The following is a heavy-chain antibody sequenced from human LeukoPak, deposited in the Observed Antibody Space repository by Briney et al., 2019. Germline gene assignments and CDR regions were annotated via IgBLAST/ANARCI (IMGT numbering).Heavy chain of an antibody. CDR3: ARDRYGDYVFDY. CDR2: ISGSGSTI. Sequence: GGSLRLSCAASGFTFSSYSMNWVRQAPGKALEWVSYISGSGSTIYYADFVKGRFAISRDNAKNTLYLQLISLTDEDTAVYYCARDRYGDYVFDYWGQGTLVTVSS. CDR1: GFTFSSYS. V-gene: IGHV3-48*02. J-gene: IGHJ4*02. D-gene: IGHD4-17*01.